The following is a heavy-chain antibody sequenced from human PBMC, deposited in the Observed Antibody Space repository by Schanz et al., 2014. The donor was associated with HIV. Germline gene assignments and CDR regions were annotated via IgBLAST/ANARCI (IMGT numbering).Heavy chain of an antibody. CDR3: ARSEWVDQK. D-gene: IGHD6-19*01. V-gene: IGHV3-48*02. CDR1: GFTLSSYS. Sequence: EVQLVESGGGLVQPGGSLRLSCVASGFTLSSYSMNWVRQAPGKGLEWVSYISISSTTIYYADSVKGRFTISRDNAKNSLFLQMNSLRDEDTAVYYCARSEWVDQKWGQGTLVTVSS. CDR2: ISISSTTI. J-gene: IGHJ4*02.